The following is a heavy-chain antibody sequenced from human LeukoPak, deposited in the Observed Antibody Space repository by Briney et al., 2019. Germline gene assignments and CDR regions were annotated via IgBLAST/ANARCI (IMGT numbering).Heavy chain of an antibody. CDR2: IYHSGST. CDR1: GGSISSYY. CDR3: ARVYCSGGSCCLDY. V-gene: IGHV4-59*12. D-gene: IGHD2-15*01. Sequence: PSETLSLTCTVSGGSISSYYWSWIRQPPGKGLEWIGYIYHSGSTYYNPSLKSRVTISVDRSKNQFSLKLSSVTAADTAVYYCARVYCSGGSCCLDYWGQGTLVTVSS. J-gene: IGHJ4*02.